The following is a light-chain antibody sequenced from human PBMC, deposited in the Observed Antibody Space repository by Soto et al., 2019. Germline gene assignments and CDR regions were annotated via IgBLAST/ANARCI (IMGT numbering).Light chain of an antibody. J-gene: IGLJ1*01. Sequence: QSVLTQPPSVSGAPGQRVTISCTGSSSNIGAVYDVHWYQQLPGTAPKLLIYGNTNRPSGVPDRFSGSKSGTSASLAITGLQAEDEADYYCQTYDSSVSGSVFGTGTKVTVL. CDR1: SSNIGAVYD. CDR3: QTYDSSVSGSV. CDR2: GNT. V-gene: IGLV1-40*01.